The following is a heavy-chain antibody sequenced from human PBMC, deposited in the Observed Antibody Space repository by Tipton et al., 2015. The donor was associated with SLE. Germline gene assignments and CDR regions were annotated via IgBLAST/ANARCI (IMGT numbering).Heavy chain of an antibody. D-gene: IGHD6-19*01. CDR2: IYYSGST. J-gene: IGHJ6*04. Sequence: TLSLTCTVSGGSISSYYWSWIRQPPGKGPEWIGYIYYSGSTNYNPSLKSRVTISVDTSKNQFSLKLSSVTAADTAVYYCARDKVYSSGPSLMDVWGKGTTVTVSS. CDR1: GGSISSYY. V-gene: IGHV4-59*01. CDR3: ARDKVYSSGPSLMDV.